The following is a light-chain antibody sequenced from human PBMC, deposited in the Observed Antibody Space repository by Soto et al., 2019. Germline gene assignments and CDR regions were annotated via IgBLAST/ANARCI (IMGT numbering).Light chain of an antibody. CDR2: HAS. V-gene: IGKV3-11*01. Sequence: EIVLTQSPATLSLSPGERDPLSCRASQSVSRYLAWYQQKPGQAPRLLIYHASNRATGIPARFSGSGSGTDFTLTISSLEPEDFAVYYCQQRSNWPPGVITFGQGTRLEIK. J-gene: IGKJ5*01. CDR1: QSVSRY. CDR3: QQRSNWPPGVIT.